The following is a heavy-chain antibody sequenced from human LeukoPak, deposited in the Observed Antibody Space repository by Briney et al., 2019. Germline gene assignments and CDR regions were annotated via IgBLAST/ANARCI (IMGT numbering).Heavy chain of an antibody. D-gene: IGHD5-18*01. Sequence: SVKVSRKASGGTFSSYAISWVRQAPGQGLEWMGRIIPILGIANYAQKSQGRVTITADKSTGTAYMELSRLRSEDTAVYYCAREVDTAMVGMDVWGQGTTVTVSS. V-gene: IGHV1-69*04. J-gene: IGHJ6*02. CDR1: GGTFSSYA. CDR2: IIPILGIA. CDR3: AREVDTAMVGMDV.